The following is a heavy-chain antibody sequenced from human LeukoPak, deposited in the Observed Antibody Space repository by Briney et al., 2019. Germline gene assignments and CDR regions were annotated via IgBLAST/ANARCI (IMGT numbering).Heavy chain of an antibody. D-gene: IGHD3-16*02. V-gene: IGHV3-21*01. CDR1: GFTDSSYS. CDR3: ARDRSLRLGELSFSFDY. J-gene: IGHJ4*02. CDR2: SSSSSSYI. Sequence: PGGSLRLSCAASGFTDSSYSMNLVRQAAGKGLEWVSSSSSSSSYIYYAHSVKGRFTISRDNDKNSLYLQMNSLRAEDTAVYYCARDRSLRLGELSFSFDYWGQGTLVTVSS.